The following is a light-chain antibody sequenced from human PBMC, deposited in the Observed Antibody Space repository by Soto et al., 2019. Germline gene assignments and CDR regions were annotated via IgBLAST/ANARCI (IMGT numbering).Light chain of an antibody. CDR2: EVS. CDR1: SSDVGSYNL. J-gene: IGLJ7*01. V-gene: IGLV2-23*02. Sequence: QSALTQPASVSGSPGQSITISCTGTSSDVGSYNLVSWYQQHPGKAPKLMIYEVSKRPSGVSNRFSGSKSGNTASLTISGLQAEDEADDYCCSYAGSSTFRAVFGGGTQLTVL. CDR3: CSYAGSSTFRAV.